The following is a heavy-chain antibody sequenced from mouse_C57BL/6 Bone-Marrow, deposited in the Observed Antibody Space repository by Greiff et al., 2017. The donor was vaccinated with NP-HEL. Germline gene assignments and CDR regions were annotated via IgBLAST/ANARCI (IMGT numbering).Heavy chain of an antibody. Sequence: VQLQQSGAELVRPGASVTLSCKASGYTFTDYEMHWVKQTPVHGLEWIGAIDPETGGTAYNQKFKGKAILTADKSSSTAYMELRSLTSDDSAVYYCTRVATVPYAMDYWGQGTSVTVSS. V-gene: IGHV1-15*01. D-gene: IGHD1-1*02. CDR2: IDPETGGT. CDR1: GYTFTDYE. CDR3: TRVATVPYAMDY. J-gene: IGHJ4*01.